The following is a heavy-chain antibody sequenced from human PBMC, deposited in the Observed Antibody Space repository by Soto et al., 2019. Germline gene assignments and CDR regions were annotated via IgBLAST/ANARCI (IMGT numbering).Heavy chain of an antibody. D-gene: IGHD2-8*01. CDR3: PRELLMVSVNYGMDV. CDR2: ISYDGSNK. Sequence: WWSLGVSCATSGFTFSIYAMHWVRQDPGKGLEWVAVISYDGSNKYYADSVKGRFTISRDNSKNTLYLQMNSLRAEDTAVYYCPRELLMVSVNYGMDVWGQGTTVTVSS. V-gene: IGHV3-30-3*01. CDR1: GFTFSIYA. J-gene: IGHJ6*01.